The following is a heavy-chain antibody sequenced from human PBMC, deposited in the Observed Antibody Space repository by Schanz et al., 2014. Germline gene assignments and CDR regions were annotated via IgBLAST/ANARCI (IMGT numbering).Heavy chain of an antibody. V-gene: IGHV3-74*01. Sequence: EVQLVESGGGLVQPGGSLRLSCAASGFPYSRYWMQWVRQAPGKGLVWVSGINSDGSRTTYADSVKGRFTISRDNAKNTLFLQMNSLRAEDTAVYYCARDGEDFDFWGKGTLVTISS. D-gene: IGHD3-10*01. CDR3: ARDGEDFDF. J-gene: IGHJ4*02. CDR2: INSDGSRT. CDR1: GFPYSRYW.